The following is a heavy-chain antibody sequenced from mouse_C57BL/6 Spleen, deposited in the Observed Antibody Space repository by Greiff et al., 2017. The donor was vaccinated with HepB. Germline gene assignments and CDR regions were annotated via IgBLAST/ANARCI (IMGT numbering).Heavy chain of an antibody. CDR1: GYTFTSYW. D-gene: IGHD2-2*01. V-gene: IGHV1-69*01. CDR3: AYGYDEAMDY. Sequence: VQLQQPGAELVMPGASVKLSCKASGYTFTSYWMHWVKQRPGQGLEWIGEIDPSDSYTNYNQKFKGKSTLTVDKSSSTAYMQLSSLTSEDSAVYYCAYGYDEAMDYWGQGTSVTVSS. J-gene: IGHJ4*01. CDR2: IDPSDSYT.